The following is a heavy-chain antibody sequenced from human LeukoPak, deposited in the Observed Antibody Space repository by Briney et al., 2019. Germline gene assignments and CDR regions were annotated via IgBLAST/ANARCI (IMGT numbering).Heavy chain of an antibody. D-gene: IGHD1-26*01. CDR2: IYPHDSST. Sequence: GESLKISCQGSGYNFISNWIGWVRQTPGKGLEFLGIIYPHDSSTIYSPSFQGQVTVSVDKSITTAYLQLNSLKSSDTAMYYCARRRDLYSGSYYPFDYWGQGTLVTVSS. CDR1: GYNFISNW. J-gene: IGHJ4*02. V-gene: IGHV5-51*01. CDR3: ARRRDLYSGSYYPFDY.